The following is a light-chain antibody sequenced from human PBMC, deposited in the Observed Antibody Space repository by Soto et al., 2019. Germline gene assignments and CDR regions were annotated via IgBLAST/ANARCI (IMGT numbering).Light chain of an antibody. CDR3: QSDDSSLSGSSKV. J-gene: IGLJ2*01. CDR2: GNS. CDR1: SSNIGAGYD. V-gene: IGLV1-40*01. Sequence: QSVLTQPPSVSGAPGQRVTISCTGSSSNIGAGYDVHWYQQLPGTAPKLLIYGNSNRPSGVPDRFSGSKSGTSASLAITGLQAEDEADYYCQSDDSSLSGSSKVFGGGTKVTVL.